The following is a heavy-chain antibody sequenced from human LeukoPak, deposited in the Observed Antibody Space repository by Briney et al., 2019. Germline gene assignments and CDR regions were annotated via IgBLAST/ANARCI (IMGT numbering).Heavy chain of an antibody. Sequence: NASETLSLTCTVSGGSISSSSYYWGWIRQPPGKGLEWIGYIYYSGSTNYNPSLKSRVTISVDTSKNQFSLKLSSVTAADTAVYYCARHVDYGSGSRFDYWGQGTLVTVSS. J-gene: IGHJ4*02. V-gene: IGHV4-61*05. CDR3: ARHVDYGSGSRFDY. D-gene: IGHD3-10*01. CDR2: IYYSGST. CDR1: GGSISSSSYY.